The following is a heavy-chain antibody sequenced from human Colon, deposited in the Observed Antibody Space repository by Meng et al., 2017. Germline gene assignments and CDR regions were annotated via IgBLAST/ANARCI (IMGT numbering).Heavy chain of an antibody. J-gene: IGHJ5*02. CDR1: GDSVSSNSAA. D-gene: IGHD6-13*01. V-gene: IGHV6-1*01. Sequence: SQTLSLTCAISGDSVSSNSAAWNWTRQSPSRGLEWLGRTYYRSKWYNDYAVSVKSRITINPDTSKNQFSLQLNSVTPEDTAVYYCAREAAAGTENWFDPWGQGTLVTVSS. CDR3: AREAAAGTENWFDP. CDR2: TYYRSKWYN.